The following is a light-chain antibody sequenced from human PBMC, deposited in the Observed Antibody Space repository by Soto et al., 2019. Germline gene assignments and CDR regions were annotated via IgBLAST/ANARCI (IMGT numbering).Light chain of an antibody. CDR1: QSVTSNY. J-gene: IGKJ2*01. Sequence: VLTQSPGTLSLSPGERATLSCRASQSVTSNYLAWYQQRPGQAPRLLIYGASSRATGIPDRFSGNGSGTDFTLTISRLEPEDFAVYYCQQYGSSPYTFGQGTKLEIK. CDR3: QQYGSSPYT. V-gene: IGKV3-20*01. CDR2: GAS.